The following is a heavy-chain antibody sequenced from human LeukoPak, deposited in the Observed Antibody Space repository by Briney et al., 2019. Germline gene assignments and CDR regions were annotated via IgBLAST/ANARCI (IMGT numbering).Heavy chain of an antibody. V-gene: IGHV3-33*08. CDR3: ARGQSPSYYDMDV. CDR1: GFTFSSYA. CDR2: IWSDGSSK. J-gene: IGHJ6*02. Sequence: QPGGSLRLSCAASGFTFSSYAMHWVRQAPGKGLEWVAVIWSDGSSKHYGDSVKGRFTISRDNSKNTLYLQMNSLRAEDTAVYHCARGQSPSYYDMDVWGQGTTVTVSS. D-gene: IGHD6-19*01.